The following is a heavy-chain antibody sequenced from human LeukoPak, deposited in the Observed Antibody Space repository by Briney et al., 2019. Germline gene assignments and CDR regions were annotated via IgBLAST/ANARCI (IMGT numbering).Heavy chain of an antibody. J-gene: IGHJ3*02. V-gene: IGHV4-59*01. CDR2: IYYSGST. CDR3: ARESMIVVAATLAHAFDI. Sequence: SETLSLTCTVSGGSISSYYWSWLRQPPGKGLEWIGYIYYSGSTNYNPSLKSRVTISVDTSKNQFSLKLSSVTAADTAVYYCARESMIVVAATLAHAFDIWGQGTMVTVSS. CDR1: GGSISSYY. D-gene: IGHD3-22*01.